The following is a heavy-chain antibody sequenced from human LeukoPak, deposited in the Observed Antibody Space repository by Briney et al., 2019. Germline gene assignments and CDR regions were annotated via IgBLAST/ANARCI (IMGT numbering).Heavy chain of an antibody. CDR2: IIPIFGTA. CDR3: ARDGKLIRFLPHSLPSDYYYMDV. J-gene: IGHJ6*03. Sequence: VASVKVSCKASGGTFSSYAISWVRQASGQGLEWMGGIIPIFGTANYAQKFQGRVTITADESTSTAYMELSSLRSEDTAVYYCARDGKLIRFLPHSLPSDYYYMDVWGKGTTVTVSS. D-gene: IGHD3-3*01. CDR1: GGTFSSYA. V-gene: IGHV1-69*13.